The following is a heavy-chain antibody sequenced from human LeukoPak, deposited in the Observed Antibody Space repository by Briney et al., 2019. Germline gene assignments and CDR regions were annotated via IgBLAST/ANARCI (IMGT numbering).Heavy chain of an antibody. CDR2: INPNGGGT. CDR3: ARKGPNSSSWYHFDY. V-gene: IGHV1-2*02. CDR1: GGTFSSYA. D-gene: IGHD6-13*01. J-gene: IGHJ4*02. Sequence: ASVKVSCKASGGTFSSYAISWVRQAPGQGLEWMGWINPNGGGTSYAQKFWGRVTMTRDTSIDTAYMDLSSLRSDDTAVYYCARKGPNSSSWYHFDYWGQGTLVTVSS.